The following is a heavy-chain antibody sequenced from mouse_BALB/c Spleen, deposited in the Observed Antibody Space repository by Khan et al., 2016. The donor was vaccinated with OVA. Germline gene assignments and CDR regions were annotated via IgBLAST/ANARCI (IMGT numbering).Heavy chain of an antibody. CDR2: IDPENGNT. CDR3: SRLRDYEDDY. D-gene: IGHD1-1*01. J-gene: IGHJ2*01. CDR1: GFNIKDYY. V-gene: IGHV14-1*02. Sequence: VRLQQSGAELVRPGALVKLSCKASGFNIKDYYMHWVKQRPEQGLEWIGWIDPENGNTIYDPKFQGTASITTDTSSNTAFLHLSSLTSEDTAVYYCSRLRDYEDDYWGQGTTLTVSS.